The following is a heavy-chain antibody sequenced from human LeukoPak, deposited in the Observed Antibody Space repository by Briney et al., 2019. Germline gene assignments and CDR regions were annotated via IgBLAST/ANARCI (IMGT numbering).Heavy chain of an antibody. J-gene: IGHJ3*02. V-gene: IGHV4-30-4*01. CDR3: ARHPSSGFWSGQAFDI. Sequence: SETLSLTCTVSGGSISSGDYYWSWIRQPPGKGLEWIGYIYYSGSTYYNPSLKSRVTISVDTSKNQFSLKLTSVTAADTAVYYCARHPSSGFWSGQAFDIWGQGTMVTVSS. CDR1: GGSISSGDYY. CDR2: IYYSGST. D-gene: IGHD3-3*01.